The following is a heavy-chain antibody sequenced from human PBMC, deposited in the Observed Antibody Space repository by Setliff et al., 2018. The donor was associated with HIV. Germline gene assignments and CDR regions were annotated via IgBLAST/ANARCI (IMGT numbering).Heavy chain of an antibody. CDR2: FYKSGST. J-gene: IGHJ5*02. V-gene: IGHV4-59*08. Sequence: PSETLSLTCSVSGGSLSGYHWSWIRQPPGKGLEWIGYFYKSGSTNSGPSFKSRVSMSGDTSKNQLSLKVTSVTAADTAVYYCARATSPRPMIRGGWFDPWGQGSLVTVSS. D-gene: IGHD3-22*01. CDR3: ARATSPRPMIRGGWFDP. CDR1: GGSLSGYH.